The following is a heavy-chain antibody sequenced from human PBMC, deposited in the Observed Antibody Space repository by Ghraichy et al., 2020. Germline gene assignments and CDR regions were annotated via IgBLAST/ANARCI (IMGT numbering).Heavy chain of an antibody. Sequence: SETLSLTCAVYGGSFSGYYWSWIRQPPGKGLEWIGEINHSGSTNYNPSLKSRVTISVDTSKNQFSLKLSSVTAADTAVYYCARENSMVRGVSGWFDPWGQGTLVTVSS. CDR2: INHSGST. J-gene: IGHJ5*02. CDR1: GGSFSGYY. CDR3: ARENSMVRGVSGWFDP. V-gene: IGHV4-34*01. D-gene: IGHD3-10*01.